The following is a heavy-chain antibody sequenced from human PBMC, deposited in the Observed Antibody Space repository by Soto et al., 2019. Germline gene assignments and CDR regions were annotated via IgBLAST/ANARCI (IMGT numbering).Heavy chain of an antibody. D-gene: IGHD6-13*01. J-gene: IGHJ4*02. CDR1: GGTFSSYT. CDR3: ARDSGIAAAGDQD. V-gene: IGHV1-69*08. Sequence: QVQLVQSGAEVKKPGSSVKVSCKASGGTFSSYTISWVRQAPGQGLEWMGRIITILGIANYAQKLQGRVTITSDKSTSTDKMELSSVRSEDTAGYYCARDSGIAAAGDQDWGQGTLVTVSS. CDR2: IITILGIA.